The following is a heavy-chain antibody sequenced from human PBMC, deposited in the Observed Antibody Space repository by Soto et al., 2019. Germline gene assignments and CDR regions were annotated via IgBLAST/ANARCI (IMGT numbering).Heavy chain of an antibody. CDR2: ISSNGGST. CDR3: VSYSYASGSYYDSWFDT. D-gene: IGHD3-10*01. Sequence: GGSLRLSCSASGFTFSNYAMHWVRQAPGKGLEFVSAISSNGGSTYYADSVKGRFTISRDNSKNTLFLQMNSLRAEDTATYYCVSYSYASGSYYDSWFDTWGQGTLVTVSS. CDR1: GFTFSNYA. J-gene: IGHJ5*02. V-gene: IGHV3-64D*06.